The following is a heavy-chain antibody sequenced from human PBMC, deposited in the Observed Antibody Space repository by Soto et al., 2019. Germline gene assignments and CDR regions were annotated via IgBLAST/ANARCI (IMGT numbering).Heavy chain of an antibody. J-gene: IGHJ6*02. CDR1: GGSFSGYY. CDR2: INHSGST. CDR3: ARDRFYYGMDV. V-gene: IGHV4-34*01. D-gene: IGHD3-3*01. Sequence: SETLSLTFAVYGGSFSGYYWSWIRQPPGKGLEWIGEINHSGSTNYNPSLKSRVTISVDTSKNQFSLKLSSVTAADTAVYYCARDRFYYGMDVWGQGTTVTVSS.